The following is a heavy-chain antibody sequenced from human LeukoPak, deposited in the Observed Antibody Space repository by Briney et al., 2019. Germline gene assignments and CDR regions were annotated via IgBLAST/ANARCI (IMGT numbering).Heavy chain of an antibody. CDR3: ARDQRDITIFGVVIPPLYGMDV. D-gene: IGHD3-3*01. CDR1: GGTFSSYA. Sequence: VASVKVSFKASGGTFSSYAISWVRQAPGQGLEWMGGIIPIFGTANYAQKFQGRVTITADESTSTAYMELSSLRSEDTAVYYCARDQRDITIFGVVIPPLYGMDVWGQGTTVTVSS. V-gene: IGHV1-69*13. J-gene: IGHJ6*02. CDR2: IIPIFGTA.